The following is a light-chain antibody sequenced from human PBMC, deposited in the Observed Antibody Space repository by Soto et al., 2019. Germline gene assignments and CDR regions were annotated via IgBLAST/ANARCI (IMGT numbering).Light chain of an antibody. CDR3: QLYTILPKT. V-gene: IGKV3-20*01. Sequence: EIVLTQSPGTLSLSPGERATLSCRASQTVSSTSLAWYQQRPGQAPRLLIFDASTRVTGIPDRFSGSGSGTDFTLTISRLEPEDFAVYFCQLYTILPKTFGQGTKVDIK. CDR2: DAS. J-gene: IGKJ1*01. CDR1: QTVSSTS.